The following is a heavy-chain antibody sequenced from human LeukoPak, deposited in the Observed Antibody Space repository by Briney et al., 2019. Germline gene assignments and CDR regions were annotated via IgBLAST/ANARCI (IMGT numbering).Heavy chain of an antibody. CDR3: TADLPASCRAADY. Sequence: GGSLRLSCAPSGFTFSGPWMIWLRQAPGMGLESFGRLKHKSDGGTKQYPAPVKGRFSISRDDSKPMVSLEINSVHTEDAGVYYCTADLPASCRAADYWGQGRLVSVCS. V-gene: IGHV3-15*01. D-gene: IGHD2-15*01. J-gene: IGHJ4*02. CDR2: LKHKSDGGTK. CDR1: GFTFSGPW.